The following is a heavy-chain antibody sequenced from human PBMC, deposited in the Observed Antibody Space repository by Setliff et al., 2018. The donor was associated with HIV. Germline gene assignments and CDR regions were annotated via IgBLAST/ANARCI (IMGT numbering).Heavy chain of an antibody. J-gene: IGHJ4*02. Sequence: GGSLRLSCAASGFTFDDYALTWVRQAPGKGLEWVGFVRSKPNGGTTDYAASVKGRFTISRGDAKTIAYLHMNSLTTDDTAVYFCTRDRRGSSSWSGYNGGFDYWGQGTLVTVSS. CDR1: GFTFDDYA. V-gene: IGHV3-49*04. CDR2: VRSKPNGGTT. D-gene: IGHD3-3*01. CDR3: TRDRRGSSSWSGYNGGFDY.